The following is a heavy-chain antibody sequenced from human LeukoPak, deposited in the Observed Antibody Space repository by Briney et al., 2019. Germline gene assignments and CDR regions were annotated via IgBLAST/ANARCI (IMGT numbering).Heavy chain of an antibody. Sequence: GGSLRLSCAASGFTVSSNYMSWVRQAPGKGLEWVAVIYDGGNKYYADSVKGRFIMFRDNSKNTLYLQMNSLRAEDTAVYYCAKDPSTVTTGVFDIWGQGTMVSVSS. J-gene: IGHJ3*02. CDR3: AKDPSTVTTGVFDI. CDR2: IYDGGNK. CDR1: GFTVSSNY. V-gene: IGHV3-66*02. D-gene: IGHD4-17*01.